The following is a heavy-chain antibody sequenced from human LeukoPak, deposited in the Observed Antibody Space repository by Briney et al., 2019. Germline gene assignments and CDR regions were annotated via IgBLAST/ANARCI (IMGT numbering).Heavy chain of an antibody. D-gene: IGHD3-22*01. CDR2: IYSGGTT. J-gene: IGHJ1*01. V-gene: IGHV3-53*01. CDR1: GFTVNTNY. CDR3: ANYYYDTSSYSVEYFQD. Sequence: GGSLRLSCAASGFTVNTNYMSWVRQAPGKGLEWVSVIYSGGTTYYTDSVKGRFTISRDNSKNTMNLQMKSLRGEDTDVYYCANYYYDTSSYSVEYFQDGGWGTVVLVS.